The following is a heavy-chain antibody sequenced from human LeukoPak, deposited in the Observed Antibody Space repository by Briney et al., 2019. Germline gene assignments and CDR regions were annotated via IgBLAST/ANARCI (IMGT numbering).Heavy chain of an antibody. CDR1: GGSISSSSYY. CDR2: IYYSGST. Sequence: PSETLSLTCTVSGGSISSSSYYWGWIRQPPGKGLEWIGSIYYSGSTYYNPSLKSRVTISVDTSKNQFSLKLSSVTAADTAVYYCARHPRREGVYWFDPWGQGTLVTVSS. CDR3: ARHPRREGVYWFDP. J-gene: IGHJ5*02. V-gene: IGHV4-39*01. D-gene: IGHD6-13*01.